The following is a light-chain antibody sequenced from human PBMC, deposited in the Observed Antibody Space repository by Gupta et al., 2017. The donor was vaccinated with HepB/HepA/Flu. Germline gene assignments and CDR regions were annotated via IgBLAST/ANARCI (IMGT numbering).Light chain of an antibody. CDR3: QQYNSYSYT. CDR2: TAS. J-gene: IGKJ2*01. V-gene: IGKV1-5*03. CDR1: QSISSW. Sequence: DIQMTQSPSTLSASVGDRVTLTCRASQSISSWLAWYQQKPGKAPKLLIYTASSLESGVPSRFSGSGSGTEFTLTISSLQPDDCATYYCQQYNSYSYTFGQGTKLEIK.